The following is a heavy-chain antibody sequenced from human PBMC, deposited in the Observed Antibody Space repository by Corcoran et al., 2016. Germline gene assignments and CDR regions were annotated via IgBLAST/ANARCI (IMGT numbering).Heavy chain of an antibody. V-gene: IGHV1-46*01. J-gene: IGHJ6*02. Sequence: QVQLVQSGAEVKKPGASVKVSCKASGYTFTSYYMHWVRQAPGQGLEWMGIINPSGGSTSDAQKFQGRVTMTRDTSTSTVYMELSSLRSEDTAGYYGARDSENCGGDCYSYYYYYYGMDVWGQGTTVTVS. CDR3: ARDSENCGGDCYSYYYYYYGMDV. CDR2: INPSGGST. D-gene: IGHD2-21*02. CDR1: GYTFTSYY.